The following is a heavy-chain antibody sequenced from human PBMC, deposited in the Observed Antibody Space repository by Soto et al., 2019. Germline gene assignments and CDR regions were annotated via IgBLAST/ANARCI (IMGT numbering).Heavy chain of an antibody. J-gene: IGHJ4*02. CDR3: AKSAGSNPSYPNAY. V-gene: IGHV3-23*01. Sequence: PGGSLRLSCAASGFTFNSYATTWVRQAPGKGLEWVSSSSGSGISTYYADSVKGRFTISRDNSKNTLYLQMNSLRAEDAAVYYCAKSAGSNPSYPNAYWGQGPLVTLSS. CDR2: SSGSGIST. CDR1: GFTFNSYA. D-gene: IGHD3-16*01.